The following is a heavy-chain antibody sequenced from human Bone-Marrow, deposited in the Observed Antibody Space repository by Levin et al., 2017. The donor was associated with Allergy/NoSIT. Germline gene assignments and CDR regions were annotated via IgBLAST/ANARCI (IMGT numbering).Heavy chain of an antibody. V-gene: IGHV3-21*01. CDR1: GFTFSAYS. J-gene: IGHJ4*02. CDR2: ISTRSSNI. D-gene: IGHD3-10*01. Sequence: GGSLRLSCAASGFTFSAYSMNWVRQAPGKGLEWVSSISTRSSNIYYADSVKGRFTISRDNAKNSLYLQINSLRAEDTAVYYCARVSGSRFDSWGQGTLVTVSS. CDR3: ARVSGSRFDS.